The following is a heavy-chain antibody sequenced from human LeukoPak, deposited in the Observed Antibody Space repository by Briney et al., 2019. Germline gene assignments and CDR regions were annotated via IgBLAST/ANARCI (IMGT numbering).Heavy chain of an antibody. Sequence: GGSLRLSCAASGFTFSSYSMNWVRQAPGKGLEWVSSISSSSSYIYYADSVKGRFTISRDNAKNSLYLQMNSLRAEDTAVYYCARAITGDEFEDYWGQGTLVTVSS. CDR2: ISSSSSYI. V-gene: IGHV3-21*01. CDR3: ARAITGDEFEDY. J-gene: IGHJ4*02. D-gene: IGHD7-27*01. CDR1: GFTFSSYS.